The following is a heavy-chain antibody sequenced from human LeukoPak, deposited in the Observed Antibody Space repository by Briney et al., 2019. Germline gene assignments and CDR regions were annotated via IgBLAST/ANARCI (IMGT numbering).Heavy chain of an antibody. J-gene: IGHJ4*02. D-gene: IGHD3-16*01. CDR2: ISGSGGST. CDR3: AKWYYDYVWGSYYFDY. CDR1: GFTFSSYA. Sequence: PGGSLRLSCAASGFTFSSYAMSWVRQAPGKGMEWVSAISGSGGSTYYADSVTGRFTISRDNTRDTLYLQMSRLRDENTAVYYGAKWYYDYVWGSYYFDYWGQGTLVTVSS. V-gene: IGHV3-23*01.